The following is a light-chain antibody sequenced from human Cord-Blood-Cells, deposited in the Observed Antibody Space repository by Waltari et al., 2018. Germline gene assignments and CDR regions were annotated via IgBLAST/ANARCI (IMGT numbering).Light chain of an antibody. J-gene: IGLJ3*02. CDR1: SSDVGGYNY. Sequence: QSALTQPASVSGSPGQSITISCTGTSSDVGGYNYVSWYQQHPGKAPKLMIYDVSNRPSGVSTRFSGSKSGNTASLTISGLQAEDEADYYCSSYTSGSTWVFGGGTKLTVL. CDR2: DVS. CDR3: SSYTSGSTWV. V-gene: IGLV2-14*01.